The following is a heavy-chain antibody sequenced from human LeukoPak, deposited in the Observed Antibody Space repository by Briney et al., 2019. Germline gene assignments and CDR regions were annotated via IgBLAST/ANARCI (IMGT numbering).Heavy chain of an antibody. CDR2: ICSSSTYI. J-gene: IGHJ4*02. CDR3: AREGDYSSFDY. CDR1: GFTFSSYS. V-gene: IGHV3-21*01. D-gene: IGHD4-17*01. Sequence: TGGSLRLSCAASGFTFSSYSMNWVRQAPGKGLEWVSSICSSSTYIYHADSVKGRFTISRDNARNSLYLQMNSLRVEDTAVYYCAREGDYSSFDYWGQGTLVTVSS.